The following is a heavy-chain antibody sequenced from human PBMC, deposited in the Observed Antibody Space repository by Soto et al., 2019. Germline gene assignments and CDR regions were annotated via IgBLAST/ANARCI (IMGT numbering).Heavy chain of an antibody. Sequence: EVQLLDSGGGLVQPGGSLRLSCAASGFTFSSSAMSWVRQAPGKGLEWVSAVSGSGGTTYYADSVRGHFTIPRDNSKNTLNLQMNSLRAEDTAIYCCARCTVDTIVTSGWCHYLDPWGQGTLVTVSS. CDR2: VSGSGGTT. CDR3: ARCTVDTIVTSGWCHYLDP. J-gene: IGHJ5*02. V-gene: IGHV3-23*01. D-gene: IGHD6-19*01. CDR1: GFTFSSSA.